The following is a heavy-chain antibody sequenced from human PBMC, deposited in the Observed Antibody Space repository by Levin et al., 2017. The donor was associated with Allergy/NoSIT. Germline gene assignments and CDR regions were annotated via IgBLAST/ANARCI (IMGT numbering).Heavy chain of an antibody. CDR2: ISGTTIGT. Sequence: LSLTCVASGFTFSDSGMNWVRQSPGKGLEWVSLISGTTIGTFYADSVRGRFSVSRDNSKNTLFLQMNSLRAEDTAVYYCARGTFDAWGPGTLVTVSS. CDR3: ARGTFDA. V-gene: IGHV3-23*01. J-gene: IGHJ4*02. CDR1: GFTFSDSG.